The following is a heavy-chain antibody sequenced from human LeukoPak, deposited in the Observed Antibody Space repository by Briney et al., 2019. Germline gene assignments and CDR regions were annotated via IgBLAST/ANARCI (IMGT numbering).Heavy chain of an antibody. J-gene: IGHJ4*02. CDR3: ARALYGDYASFDY. D-gene: IGHD4-17*01. CDR2: IKQDGSEK. CDR1: GFTFSSYW. Sequence: GGSLRLSCAASGFTFSSYWMSWVRQAPGKGLEWVANIKQDGSEKYYVDSVKGRFTISRDNAKNSLYLQMNSPRAEDTAVYYCARALYGDYASFDYWGQGTLVTVSS. V-gene: IGHV3-7*01.